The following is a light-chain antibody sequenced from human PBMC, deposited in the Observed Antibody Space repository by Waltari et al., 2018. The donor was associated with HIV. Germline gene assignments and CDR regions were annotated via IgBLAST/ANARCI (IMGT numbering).Light chain of an antibody. CDR1: SSNVGSDAL. CDR3: CSCPRSGIRYV. CDR2: EVT. V-gene: IGLV2-23*02. J-gene: IGLJ1*01. Sequence: QSALTKPASVSGSPGQSITISCTGTSSNVGSDALVSWYQQHPGEAPKLIIYEVTKRPSGVSNRFSGSKSGNTASLTISGLQAEDEADYYCCSCPRSGIRYVFGTGTKVTVL.